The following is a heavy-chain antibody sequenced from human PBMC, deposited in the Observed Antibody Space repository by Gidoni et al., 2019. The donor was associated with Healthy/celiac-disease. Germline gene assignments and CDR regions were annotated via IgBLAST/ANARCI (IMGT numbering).Heavy chain of an antibody. Sequence: EVQLVESGGGLVQPGGSLRLSCSASGFTFSSYGMNWVRQAPGKGLEWVSYIRSSSSTIYYADSVKGRFTISRDNAKNSLYLQMNSLRDEDTAVYYCARDTTNYYYYMDVWGKGTTVTVSS. D-gene: IGHD1-1*01. J-gene: IGHJ6*03. CDR2: IRSSSSTI. V-gene: IGHV3-48*02. CDR3: ARDTTNYYYYMDV. CDR1: GFTFSSYG.